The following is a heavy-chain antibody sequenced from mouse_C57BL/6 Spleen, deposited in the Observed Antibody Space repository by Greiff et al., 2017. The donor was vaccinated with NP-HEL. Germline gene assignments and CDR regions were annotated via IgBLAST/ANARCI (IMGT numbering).Heavy chain of an antibody. V-gene: IGHV1-64*01. D-gene: IGHD2-5*01. Sequence: QVQLKQPGAELVKPGASVKLSCKASGYTFTSYWMHWVKQRPGQGLEWIGMIHPNSGSTNYNEKFKSKATLTVDKSSSTAYMQLSSLTSEDSAVYYCARPSYYSNYDWYFDVWGTGTTVTVSS. CDR2: IHPNSGST. J-gene: IGHJ1*03. CDR3: ARPSYYSNYDWYFDV. CDR1: GYTFTSYW.